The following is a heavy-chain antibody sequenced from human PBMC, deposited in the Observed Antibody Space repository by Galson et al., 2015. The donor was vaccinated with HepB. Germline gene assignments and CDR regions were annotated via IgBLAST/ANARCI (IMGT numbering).Heavy chain of an antibody. J-gene: IGHJ5*02. Sequence: SVKVSCKASGGTFISFTFSWVRQASGQGLEWIGDINPIFDTTNYAQKFQGRVTLTADESTSTVYMELTSLRSEDTAVYYCVRDSRSSLAVSGGGWFDPWGQGSLVTVSS. CDR3: VRDSRSSLAVSGGGWFDP. CDR2: INPIFDTT. CDR1: GGTFISFT. D-gene: IGHD6-19*01. V-gene: IGHV1-69*13.